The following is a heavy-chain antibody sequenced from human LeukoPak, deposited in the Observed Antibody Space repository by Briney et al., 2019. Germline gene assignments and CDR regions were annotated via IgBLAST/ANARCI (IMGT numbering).Heavy chain of an antibody. Sequence: SETLSPTCTVSGGSISSYYWSWIRQPPGKGLEWIGYIYYSGSTNYNPSLKSRVTISVDTSKNQFSLKLSSVTAADTAVYYRARHCGNSDYFDYWGQGTLVTVSS. D-gene: IGHD4-23*01. J-gene: IGHJ4*02. CDR1: GGSISSYY. V-gene: IGHV4-59*08. CDR2: IYYSGST. CDR3: ARHCGNSDYFDY.